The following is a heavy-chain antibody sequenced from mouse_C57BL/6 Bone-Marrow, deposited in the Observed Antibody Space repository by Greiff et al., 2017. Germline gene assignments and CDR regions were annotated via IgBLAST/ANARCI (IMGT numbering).Heavy chain of an antibody. CDR3: ARRRGLLPFAY. D-gene: IGHD2-3*01. J-gene: IGHJ3*01. CDR2: ILPGSGST. CDR1: GYTFPGYW. V-gene: IGHV1-9*01. Sequence: VQLQQSGAELMKPGASVQLSCKATGYTFPGYWIEWVKQRPGHGLAWICEILPGSGSTNYNEKFQGKATFNVVTSSNTAYMQLSSLTTDDSAIYYCARRRGLLPFAYWGQGTLVTVSA.